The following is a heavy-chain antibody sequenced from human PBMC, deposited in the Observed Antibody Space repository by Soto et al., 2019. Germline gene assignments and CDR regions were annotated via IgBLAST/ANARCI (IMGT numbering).Heavy chain of an antibody. J-gene: IGHJ4*02. D-gene: IGHD3-3*01. CDR2: INHSGST. V-gene: IGHV4-34*01. Sequence: ETLSLTCAVYGGSFSGYYWSWIRQPPGKGLEWIGEINHSGSTNYNPSLKSRVTISVDTSKNQFSLKLSSVTAADTAVYYCARKDLYTIFGVVIMGGYFDYWGQGTLVTVSS. CDR1: GGSFSGYY. CDR3: ARKDLYTIFGVVIMGGYFDY.